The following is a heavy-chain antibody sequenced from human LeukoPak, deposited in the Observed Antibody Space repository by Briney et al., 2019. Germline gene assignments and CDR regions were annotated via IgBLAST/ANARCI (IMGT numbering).Heavy chain of an antibody. CDR1: GFTFSNYA. D-gene: IGHD3-22*01. J-gene: IGHJ6*02. CDR2: VSDSGGST. V-gene: IGHV3-23*01. Sequence: GGSLRLSCAASGFTFSNYAMSWVRQAPGKGLEWVSGVSDSGGSTYYADSVKGRFTISRANSKNTLYLQMNSLRGDDTAVYYCAKASSGASYYYGLDVWGQGTTVTVSS. CDR3: AKASSGASYYYGLDV.